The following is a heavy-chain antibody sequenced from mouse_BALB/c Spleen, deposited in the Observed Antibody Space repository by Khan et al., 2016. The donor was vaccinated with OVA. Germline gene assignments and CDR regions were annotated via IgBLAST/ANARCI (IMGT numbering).Heavy chain of an antibody. D-gene: IGHD1-1*02. CDR1: GYTFTRYW. CDR2: IFPGDGDT. Sequence: QVQLKQSGAELARPGTSVKLSCKASGYTFTRYWMQWIKRRPGQGLELIGAIFPGDGDTKYTQNFKGKATLTADKSSSTAYMQLTSLASEDSAVYYCASHYGHYFDYWGQGTTLTVSS. CDR3: ASHYGHYFDY. V-gene: IGHV1-87*01. J-gene: IGHJ2*01.